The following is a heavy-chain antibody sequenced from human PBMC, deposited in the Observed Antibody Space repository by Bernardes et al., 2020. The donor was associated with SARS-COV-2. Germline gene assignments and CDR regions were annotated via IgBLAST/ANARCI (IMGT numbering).Heavy chain of an antibody. J-gene: IGHJ5*02. CDR2: ISSGGGSI. CDR1: GFTIGTYV. CDR3: AKDKFRSEWVGNNWLDP. Sequence: GGSLRLSCAASGFTIGTYVMNWVRQAPGKGLEWVSAISSGGGSIHYADSVKGRFTISRDNSKNTLFLQMNSLRAEDTAIYYCAKDKFRSEWVGNNWLDPWGQGTLVTVSS. V-gene: IGHV3-23*01. D-gene: IGHD2-8*01.